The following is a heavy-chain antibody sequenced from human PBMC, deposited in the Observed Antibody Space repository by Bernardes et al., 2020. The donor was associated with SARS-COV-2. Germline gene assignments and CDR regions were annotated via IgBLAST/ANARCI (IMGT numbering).Heavy chain of an antibody. J-gene: IGHJ4*02. CDR2: ISSDGRDT. Sequence: GGSLRLSCAASGFTFSNYCMHWLRQGPGKGLVWVSRISSDGRDTNYADSVKGRFTIYRDNAENTLYLQMNNLRAEDTAVYYCARNERTDFDSWGQGTLVIVS. V-gene: IGHV3-74*01. D-gene: IGHD1-1*01. CDR3: ARNERTDFDS. CDR1: GFTFSNYC.